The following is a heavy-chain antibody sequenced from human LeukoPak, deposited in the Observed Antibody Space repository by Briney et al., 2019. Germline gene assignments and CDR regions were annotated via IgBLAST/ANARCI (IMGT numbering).Heavy chain of an antibody. CDR2: IYYSGST. CDR1: GGSISSSSYY. CDR3: ARFSRGSGIKATHDH. D-gene: IGHD3-10*01. J-gene: IGHJ4*02. Sequence: PSETLSLTCTVSGGSISSSSYYWGWIRQPPRKGLEWIGSIYYSGSTYYNPSLKSRVTISVDTSKNQFSLKLSSVTAADTAVYYCARFSRGSGIKATHDHWGQGTLVTVSS. V-gene: IGHV4-39*07.